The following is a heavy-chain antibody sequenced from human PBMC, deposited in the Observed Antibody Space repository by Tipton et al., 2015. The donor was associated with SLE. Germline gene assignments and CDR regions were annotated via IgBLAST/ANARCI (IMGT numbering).Heavy chain of an antibody. V-gene: IGHV1-8*01. CDR3: ARSQKPTVVTRWRYSDL. Sequence: QLVQSGAEVKKPGASVKVSCKASGYTFTSYDINWVRQATGQGLEWMGWMNPNSGNTGYAQKFQGRVTMTRNTYISTAYMELSSLRSEDTAVYYCARSQKPTVVTRWRYSDLSGRGTLVTVSS. CDR2: MNPNSGNT. CDR1: GYTFTSYD. D-gene: IGHD4-23*01. J-gene: IGHJ2*01.